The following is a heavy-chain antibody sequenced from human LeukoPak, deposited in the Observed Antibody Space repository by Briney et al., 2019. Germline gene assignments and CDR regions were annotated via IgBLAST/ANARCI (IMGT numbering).Heavy chain of an antibody. J-gene: IGHJ5*02. Sequence: GGSLRLSCAASGFTFSSYRMSWVRQAPGEGLEWVANIKQDGRDKYYVDSVKGRFTISRDNAKHSPYLQMNSLRDEDTAVYYCARGGIQLWFQSLDDYWFDPWGQGTLVTVS. CDR1: GFTFSSYR. CDR3: ARGGIQLWFQSLDDYWFDP. D-gene: IGHD5-18*01. V-gene: IGHV3-7*01. CDR2: IKQDGRDK.